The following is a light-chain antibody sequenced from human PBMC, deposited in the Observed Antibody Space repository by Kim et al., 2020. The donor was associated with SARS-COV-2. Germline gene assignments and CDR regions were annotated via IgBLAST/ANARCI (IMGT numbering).Light chain of an antibody. CDR3: QQRADWPLT. Sequence: PGERATLSCRASQTVSNHLAWYQQKAGQAPRLLIYDSSNRATGIPGRFSGSGSATDFTLTISSLEPEDFAVYYCQQRADWPLTFGGGTKVDI. J-gene: IGKJ4*01. CDR2: DSS. V-gene: IGKV3-11*01. CDR1: QTVSNH.